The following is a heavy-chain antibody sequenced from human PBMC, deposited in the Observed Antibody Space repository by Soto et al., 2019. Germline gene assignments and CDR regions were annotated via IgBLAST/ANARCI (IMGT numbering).Heavy chain of an antibody. CDR3: VSRTVFIFNAFDI. J-gene: IGHJ3*02. D-gene: IGHD3-22*01. V-gene: IGHV4-39*01. CDR2: IYDSEQI. Sequence: QLQLQESGPGLMKPSETLSLTCTVSGGSVSSSGYYWAWVRQPPGRGLEWIATIYDSEQIYNNPSLTSRVTISLDTSKNQFSLKLRSVTAADTAVYYCVSRTVFIFNAFDIWGQGTMVTVSS. CDR1: GGSVSSSGYY.